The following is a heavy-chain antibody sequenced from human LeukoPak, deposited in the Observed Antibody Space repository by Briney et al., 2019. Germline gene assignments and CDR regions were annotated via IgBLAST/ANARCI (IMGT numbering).Heavy chain of an antibody. CDR3: ARDRHYVGSKFLQDIGHS. Sequence: SETLSLTCAVSGGSFTNNGLRWLRQPPGKELEWIGYIHYTGRTNSNPSLKSRVTISVDTSKNQFSLSLSSVNAADTAVYYCARDRHYVGSKFLQDIGHSWGQGTRVTVSS. V-gene: IGHV4-59*01. CDR2: IHYTGRT. J-gene: IGHJ3*01. CDR1: GGSFTNNG. D-gene: IGHD3-22*01.